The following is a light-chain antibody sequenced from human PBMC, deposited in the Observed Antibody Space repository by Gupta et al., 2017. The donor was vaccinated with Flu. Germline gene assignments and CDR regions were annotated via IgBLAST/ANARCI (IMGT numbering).Light chain of an antibody. V-gene: IGKV1-39*01. CDR3: QQAYVMPPT. Sequence: DIQITQSPSSLYASVGDRITITCRASEDINTYLNWYRQRPGESPRLLVYSASNLQGGVPSRFSGSGSGTDFSFTITSLQPGDFATYYCQQAYVMPPTFGQGT. J-gene: IGKJ2*01. CDR2: SAS. CDR1: EDINTY.